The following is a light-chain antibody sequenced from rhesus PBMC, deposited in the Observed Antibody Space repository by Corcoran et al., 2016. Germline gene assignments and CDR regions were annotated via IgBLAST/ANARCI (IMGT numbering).Light chain of an antibody. Sequence: DIQMTQSPSSLSASVGDTVTITCRASQGISSYLNWFQQKPGKAPKLLIYAASSLESGVPSRFRGSGSGTDFTLTISSLQPEDFAVYYCLQHNSYPYSFGQGTKVEIK. CDR3: LQHNSYPYS. CDR1: QGISSY. J-gene: IGKJ2*01. CDR2: AAS. V-gene: IGKV1-28*03.